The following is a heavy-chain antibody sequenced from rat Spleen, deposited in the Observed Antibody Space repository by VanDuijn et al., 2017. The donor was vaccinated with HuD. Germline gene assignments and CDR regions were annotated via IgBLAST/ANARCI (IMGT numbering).Heavy chain of an antibody. Sequence: KQLEWVAQIKAKSNNYATYYAESVKGRFTISRDDSKSSVYLQMNSLKEEDTAIYYCTLITIAAPPFAYWGQGTLVTVSS. CDR3: TLITIAAPPFAY. V-gene: IGHV6-8*01. D-gene: IGHD1-2*01. CDR2: IKAKSNNYAT. J-gene: IGHJ3*01.